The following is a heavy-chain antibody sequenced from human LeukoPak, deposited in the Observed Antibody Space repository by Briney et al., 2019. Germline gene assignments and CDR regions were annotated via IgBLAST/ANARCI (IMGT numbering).Heavy chain of an antibody. V-gene: IGHV1-2*02. CDR3: ARERADDYGNWFDP. CDR1: GYTFTGYY. CDR2: INPNSGGT. J-gene: IGHJ5*02. Sequence: ASVKVSCKASGYTFTGYYMHWVRQAPGQGLEWMGWINPNSGGTNYAQKFQGRVTMTRDTSNSTAYMELSRLRSDDTAVYYCARERADDYGNWFDPWGQGTLVTVSS. D-gene: IGHD4-17*01.